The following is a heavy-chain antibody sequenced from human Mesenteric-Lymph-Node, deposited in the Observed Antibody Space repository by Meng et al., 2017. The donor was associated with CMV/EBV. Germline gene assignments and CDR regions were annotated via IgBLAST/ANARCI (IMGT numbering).Heavy chain of an antibody. CDR2: INPDSGVT. D-gene: IGHD4/OR15-4a*01. V-gene: IGHV1-2*02. Sequence: ASVKVSCKTSEYTFTGYCIHWVRQAPGQGLEWMGWINPDSGVTIYAQKFQGRVTMTRDTSISTAYMELSSLRSDDTAVYYCARQSDYGGNYHYFDYWGQGALVTVSS. J-gene: IGHJ4*02. CDR1: EYTFTGYC. CDR3: ARQSDYGGNYHYFDY.